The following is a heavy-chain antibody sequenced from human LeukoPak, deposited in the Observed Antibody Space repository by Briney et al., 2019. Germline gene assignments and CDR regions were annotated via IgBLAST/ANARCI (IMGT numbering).Heavy chain of an antibody. CDR1: GGSIISRTYY. CDR3: ARHGRPGYGGYENAFDI. V-gene: IGHV4-39*01. CDR2: IYDSGDT. J-gene: IGHJ3*02. D-gene: IGHD5-12*01. Sequence: SETLSLTCTVTGGSIISRTYYWVWIRQPPGQGLEWIGNIYDSGDTYYTPSLKSRVTMFVDTSKNQFSLKLSSVTAADTAVYYCARHGRPGYGGYENAFDIWGQGTMVTVSS.